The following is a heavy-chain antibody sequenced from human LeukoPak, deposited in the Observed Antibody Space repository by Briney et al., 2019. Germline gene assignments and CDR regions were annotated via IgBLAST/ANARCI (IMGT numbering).Heavy chain of an antibody. CDR1: GFTFSDYY. D-gene: IGHD2-15*01. V-gene: IGHV3-11*04. CDR2: ISGIASTI. J-gene: IGHJ6*03. Sequence: PGGSLRLSCAASGFTFSDYYMSWIRQAPGKGLEWVSYISGIASTIYYADPVKGRFTMSRDNAKNLLYLQMNSLTDEDTAVYYCARIGSGSGYYMDVWGKGTTVTVSS. CDR3: ARIGSGSGYYMDV.